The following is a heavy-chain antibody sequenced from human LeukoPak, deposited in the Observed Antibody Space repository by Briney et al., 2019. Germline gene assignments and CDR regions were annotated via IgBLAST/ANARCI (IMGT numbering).Heavy chain of an antibody. V-gene: IGHV5-51*01. D-gene: IGHD3-10*01. CDR2: IYPGDSDT. CDR3: ASASYYSPYYYYGMDV. Sequence: GESLKISCKGSGYSFTSYWIGWVRQMPGKGLEWMGIIYPGDSDTRYSPSFQGQVTISADKSISTAYLQWSSLKASDTAMYYCASASYYSPYYYYGMDVWGQGTTVTVSS. J-gene: IGHJ6*02. CDR1: GYSFTSYW.